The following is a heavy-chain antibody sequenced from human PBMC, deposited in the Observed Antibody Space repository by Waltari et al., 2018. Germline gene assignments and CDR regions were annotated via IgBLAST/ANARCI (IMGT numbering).Heavy chain of an antibody. J-gene: IGHJ6*02. Sequence: EVQLVESGGGLVQPGGSLRLSCAASGFTVSSHYMSWVRQAPGKGLEWVSVIDSGGSTYYADSVKGRFTISRDNSKNTLYLQMNSLRAEDTAVYYCARGPPLYGMDVWGQGTTVTVSS. CDR1: GFTVSSHY. V-gene: IGHV3-66*02. CDR3: ARGPPLYGMDV. CDR2: IDSGGST.